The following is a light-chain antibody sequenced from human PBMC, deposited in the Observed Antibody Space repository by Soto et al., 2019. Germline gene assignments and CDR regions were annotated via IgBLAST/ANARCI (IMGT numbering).Light chain of an antibody. V-gene: IGKV3-20*01. CDR3: QQYGSSPPWT. CDR1: QSVSSSY. J-gene: IGKJ1*01. Sequence: EIVLTHSPVTVSLSPGERATLSCRASQSVSSSYLAWYQQKPGQAPRLLIYGASSRATGIPDRFSGSGSGTDFTLTISRLEPEDFAVYYCQQYGSSPPWTFGQGTKVDI. CDR2: GAS.